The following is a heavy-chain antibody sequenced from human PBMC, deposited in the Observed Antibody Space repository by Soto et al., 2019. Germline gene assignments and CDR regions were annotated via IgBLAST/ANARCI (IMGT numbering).Heavy chain of an antibody. V-gene: IGHV5-10-1*01. J-gene: IGHJ5*02. Sequence: GESLKISWKGSGYSFTSYWISWGRQMPGKGLEWMGRIDPSDSYTNYSPSFQGHVTISADKSISTAYLQWSSLKASDTAMYYCARNPLTDNWFDPGGQGTLVTGSS. CDR3: ARNPLTDNWFDP. CDR1: GYSFTSYW. CDR2: IDPSDSYT.